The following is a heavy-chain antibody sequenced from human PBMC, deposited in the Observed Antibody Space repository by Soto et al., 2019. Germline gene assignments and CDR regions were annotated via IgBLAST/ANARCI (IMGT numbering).Heavy chain of an antibody. Sequence: ASVKVSCKASGGTFSSYTISWVRQAPGQGLEWMGRIIPILGIANYAQKFQGRVTITADKSTSTAYMELSSLRAEDTAVYYCAKTEEQWLPSAWFDPWGQGTLVTVSS. D-gene: IGHD6-19*01. J-gene: IGHJ5*02. CDR1: GGTFSSYT. V-gene: IGHV1-69*02. CDR2: IIPILGIA. CDR3: AKTEEQWLPSAWFDP.